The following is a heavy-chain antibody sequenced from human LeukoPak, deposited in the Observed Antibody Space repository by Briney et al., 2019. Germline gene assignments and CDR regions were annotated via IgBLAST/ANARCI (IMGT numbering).Heavy chain of an antibody. CDR2: IWSDGTNS. V-gene: IGHV3-33*08. D-gene: IGHD4-11*01. Sequence: GGSLRLSCVASGFIYSQYGMHGVRQAPGKGLEWVAVIWSDGTNSFYGGSVKGRFTISRDNSQNTLFLQMDSLRVEDTAVYYCVRDAERGFDYSNYLRYWGHGTLVTVSS. CDR1: GFIYSQYG. J-gene: IGHJ4*01. CDR3: VRDAERGFDYSNYLRY.